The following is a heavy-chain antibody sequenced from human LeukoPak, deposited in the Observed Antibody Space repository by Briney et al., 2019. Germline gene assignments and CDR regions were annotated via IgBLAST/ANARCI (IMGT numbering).Heavy chain of an antibody. J-gene: IGHJ4*02. V-gene: IGHV1-2*02. CDR2: INPNSGGT. Sequence: ASVKVSCKASGYTFTGYYMHWVRQAPGQGLEWMGWINPNSGGTNYAQKFQGRVTMTRDTSISTAYMELSRLRSDDTAVYYCARSDGGYSYLDYWGQGTLVTVSS. CDR1: GYTFTGYY. D-gene: IGHD5-18*01. CDR3: ARSDGGYSYLDY.